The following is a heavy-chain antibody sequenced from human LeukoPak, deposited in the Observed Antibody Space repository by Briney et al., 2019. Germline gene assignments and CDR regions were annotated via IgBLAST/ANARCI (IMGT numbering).Heavy chain of an antibody. D-gene: IGHD6-19*01. J-gene: IGHJ3*01. CDR1: GDSVSSNSAA. CDR2: TYYRSKWYN. CDR3: ARGESVAGYWAFDA. Sequence: QTLSLTCAISGDSVSSNSAAWNWIRQSPSRGLEWLGRTYYRSKWYNDYAVSVKSRITINPDTSKNQFSLQLNSVTPEDTAVYYCARGESVAGYWAFDAWGQGTMVTVSS. V-gene: IGHV6-1*01.